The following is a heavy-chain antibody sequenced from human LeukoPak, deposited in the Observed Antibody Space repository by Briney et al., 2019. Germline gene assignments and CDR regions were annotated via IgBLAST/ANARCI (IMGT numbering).Heavy chain of an antibody. CDR2: INHSGST. Sequence: PSETLSLTCAVYGGSFSGYYWSWIRQPPGKGLEWIGGINHSGSTNYNPSLKSRVTISVDTSKNQFSLKLSSVTAADTAVYYCARGWKYYYYMDVWGKGTTVTVSS. CDR1: GGSFSGYY. CDR3: ARGWKYYYYMDV. D-gene: IGHD1-1*01. J-gene: IGHJ6*03. V-gene: IGHV4-34*01.